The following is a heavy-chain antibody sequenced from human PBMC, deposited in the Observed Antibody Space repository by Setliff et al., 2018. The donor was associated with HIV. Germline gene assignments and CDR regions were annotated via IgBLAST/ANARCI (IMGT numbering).Heavy chain of an antibody. CDR2: ISSRSTYI. Sequence: SSETLSLTCAASGCTFSSYTMNWVRQAPGKGLEWVSSISSRSTYIYYADSVKGRFTISRDSAKNSLFLQMNSLRAEDTAVYYCARDGVTGVAGAGTNLFWGLGTLVTVSS. CDR3: ARDGVTGVAGAGTNLF. CDR1: GCTFSSYT. D-gene: IGHD6-19*01. V-gene: IGHV3-21*01. J-gene: IGHJ1*01.